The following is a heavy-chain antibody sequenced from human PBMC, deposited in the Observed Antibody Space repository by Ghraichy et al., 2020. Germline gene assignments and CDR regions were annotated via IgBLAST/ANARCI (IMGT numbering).Heavy chain of an antibody. CDR1: GDSIRSFY. CDR2: IYYSGNT. CDR3: VRDTRYDESGNYWDDAFDI. V-gene: IGHV4-59*01. Sequence: SETLSLTCTVSGDSIRSFYWSWIRQPPGKGLEWIGYIYYSGNTNYNPSLKGRVTISVDTSKNQFSLSLSSVTAADTDMYYCVRDTRYDESGNYWDDAFDIWGQGTLFIVSS. J-gene: IGHJ3*02. D-gene: IGHD5-12*01.